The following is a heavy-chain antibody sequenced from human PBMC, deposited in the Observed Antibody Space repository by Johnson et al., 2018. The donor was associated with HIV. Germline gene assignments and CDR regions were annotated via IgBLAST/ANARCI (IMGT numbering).Heavy chain of an antibody. CDR1: GFTFSSYA. D-gene: IGHD6-13*01. J-gene: IGHJ3*02. CDR3: ASLIAAAGDDAFDI. CDR2: ISYDGSNK. Sequence: QVQLVESGGGVVQPGRSLRLSCAASGFTFSSYAMHWVRQAPGKGLEWVAVISYDGSNKYYADSVKGRFTISRDNSKTTLYLQMNSLRAEDTAVYYCASLIAAAGDDAFDIWGQGTMVTISS. V-gene: IGHV3-30-3*01.